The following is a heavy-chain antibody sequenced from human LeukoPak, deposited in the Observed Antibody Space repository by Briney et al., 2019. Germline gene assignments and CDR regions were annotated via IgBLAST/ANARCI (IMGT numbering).Heavy chain of an antibody. J-gene: IGHJ3*02. Sequence: PGGSLRLSCIASGFIVSSNYMNWVRQAPGKGLEWVSVIHSDGSTYYADSVKGRFTSTRDNSKNTLYLQINSLRAEDTAIYYCARDPDDGSGLDAFDIWGQGTMVTVSS. V-gene: IGHV3-53*01. CDR1: GFIVSSNY. D-gene: IGHD5-12*01. CDR2: IHSDGST. CDR3: ARDPDDGSGLDAFDI.